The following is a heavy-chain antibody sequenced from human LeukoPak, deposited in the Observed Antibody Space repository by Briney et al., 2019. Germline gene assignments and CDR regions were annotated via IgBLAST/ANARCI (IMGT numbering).Heavy chain of an antibody. J-gene: IGHJ4*02. V-gene: IGHV4-39*01. Sequence: SETLSLTCTVAGGSISSSSYFWGLIRQSPGEGLEWIGSIYYSGSTYYNPSLKTRVSISVDTSKNQFSLKLSSVTAADTAVHYCARQVRERGIGAAIDYWGQGTLVTVSS. CDR1: GGSISSSSYF. D-gene: IGHD6-25*01. CDR2: IYYSGST. CDR3: ARQVRERGIGAAIDY.